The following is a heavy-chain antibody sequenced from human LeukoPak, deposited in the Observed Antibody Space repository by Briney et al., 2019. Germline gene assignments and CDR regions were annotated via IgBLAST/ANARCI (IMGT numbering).Heavy chain of an antibody. CDR1: GFTFSSYW. V-gene: IGHV3-74*01. CDR3: AREGRGYSYAFEY. J-gene: IGHJ4*02. CDR2: INSDGSST. D-gene: IGHD5-18*01. Sequence: GGSLRLSCAASGFTFSSYWMHWVRQAPGKGLVWVSRINSDGSSTTYADSVKGRFTISRDNGQNTLYLQMNSLRAEDTAVYYCAREGRGYSYAFEYWGQGTLVTVSS.